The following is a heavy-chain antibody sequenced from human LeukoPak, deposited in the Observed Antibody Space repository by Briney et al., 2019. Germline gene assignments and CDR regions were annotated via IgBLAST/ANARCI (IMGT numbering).Heavy chain of an antibody. V-gene: IGHV6-1*01. D-gene: IGHD6-6*01. CDR1: GDIVSSNSAA. CDR3: ARASHTIAARVVYGMDG. Sequence: SQTFSLTCAISGDIVSSNSAAWNCIRQSPSSGLEWLRSTYYRSNRYNDHAVSVKSPLTSNPDTSKNQFTLQLNSVTREETAVYSCARASHTIAARVVYGMDGGGQATTVTV. CDR2: TYYRSNRYN. J-gene: IGHJ6*02.